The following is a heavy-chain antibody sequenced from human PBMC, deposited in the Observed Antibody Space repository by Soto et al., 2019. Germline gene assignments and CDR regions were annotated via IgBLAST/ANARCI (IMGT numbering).Heavy chain of an antibody. CDR1: GYTFTSYG. CDR3: ARDQRAYRQQLARTKKAYYYYGMGV. J-gene: IGHJ6*02. V-gene: IGHV1-18*01. CDR2: ISAYNGNT. D-gene: IGHD6-13*01. Sequence: QVQLVQSGAEVKKPGASVKVSCKASGYTFTSYGISWVRQAPGQGLEWMGWISAYNGNTNYAQKLQGRVTMTTDTSTSTAYMELRSLRSDDTAVYYCARDQRAYRQQLARTKKAYYYYGMGVWGQGTTVTVSS.